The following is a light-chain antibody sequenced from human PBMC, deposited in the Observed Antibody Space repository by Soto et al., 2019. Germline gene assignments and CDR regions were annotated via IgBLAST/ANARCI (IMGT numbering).Light chain of an antibody. CDR1: RSVGDY. J-gene: IGKJ4*01. CDR2: GAS. CDR3: QQYVSIPLT. V-gene: IGKV3-20*01. Sequence: EIVLAQSPGTLSLSPGERATLSCRASRSVGDYLAWYQQSPGLAPRLLVYGASSRATGIPDRFSGSGSGTDFPLTISRLEPEDSAVYYCQQYVSIPLTFGGGTKVDIK.